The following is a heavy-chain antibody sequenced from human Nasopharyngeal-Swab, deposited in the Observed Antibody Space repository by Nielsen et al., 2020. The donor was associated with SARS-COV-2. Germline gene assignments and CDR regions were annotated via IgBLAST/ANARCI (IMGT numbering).Heavy chain of an antibody. CDR1: GFTFSSYW. CDR3: AKPPRYCSGGSCYFFDY. Sequence: GESLKISCAASGFTFSSYWMHWVRQAPGKGLVWVSRINSDGSSTSYADSVKGRFTISRDNAKNTLYLQMNSLRAEDTAVYYCAKPPRYCSGGSCYFFDYWGQGTLVTVSS. J-gene: IGHJ4*02. V-gene: IGHV3-74*01. CDR2: INSDGSST. D-gene: IGHD2-15*01.